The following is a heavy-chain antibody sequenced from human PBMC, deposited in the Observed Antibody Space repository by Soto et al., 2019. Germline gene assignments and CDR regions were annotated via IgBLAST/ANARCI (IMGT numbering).Heavy chain of an antibody. Sequence: SETLSLTCTVSGGSISSGGYYWSWIRQHPGKGLEWIGYIYYSGSTYYNPSLKSRVTISVDTSKNQFSLKLSSVTAADTAVYYCAREYYYDSSGCSLFDYWGQGTLVTVSS. J-gene: IGHJ4*02. CDR2: IYYSGST. CDR3: AREYYYDSSGCSLFDY. V-gene: IGHV4-31*03. D-gene: IGHD3-22*01. CDR1: GGSISSGGYY.